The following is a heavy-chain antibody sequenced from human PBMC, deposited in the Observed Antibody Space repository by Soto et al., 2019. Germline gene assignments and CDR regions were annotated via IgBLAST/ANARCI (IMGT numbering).Heavy chain of an antibody. J-gene: IGHJ6*02. V-gene: IGHV5-51*01. Sequence: GESLKISCKGSGYSFSSSWIGWVRQMPGKGLEWMGIIYPGDSDTRYSPSFQGQVTISADKSITTAYLQWSSLKASDTAMYYCARIWAGDFYYYGLDVWGQGTTVTVSS. CDR3: ARIWAGDFYYYGLDV. CDR2: IYPGDSDT. CDR1: GYSFSSSW. D-gene: IGHD3-16*01.